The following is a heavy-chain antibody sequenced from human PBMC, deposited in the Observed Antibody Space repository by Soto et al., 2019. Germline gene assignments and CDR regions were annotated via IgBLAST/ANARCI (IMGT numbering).Heavy chain of an antibody. CDR1: GFTFSSFW. J-gene: IGHJ6*02. Sequence: GGSLRLSCAASGFTFSSFWMHWVRQAPGKGLGWVSVIKADGSNTAYADSVKGRFTISRDSAKNMLYLQMNSLRVEDTAVYFCVRDRGYTMDVWGQGTTVTVSS. CDR3: VRDRGYTMDV. CDR2: IKADGSNT. D-gene: IGHD1-1*01. V-gene: IGHV3-74*01.